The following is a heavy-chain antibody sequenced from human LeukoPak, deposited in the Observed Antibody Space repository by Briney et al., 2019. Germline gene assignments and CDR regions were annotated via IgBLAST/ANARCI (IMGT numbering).Heavy chain of an antibody. CDR1: GGSISSGGYY. D-gene: IGHD4-17*01. Sequence: PSETLSLTCTVSGGSISSGGYYWSWIRQHPGKGLEWIGYIYYSGSTYYNPSLKSRVTISVDTSKNQFSLKLSSVTAEDTAVYYCAREDLDYGDPVDWGQGTLVTVSS. CDR2: IYYSGST. CDR3: AREDLDYGDPVD. J-gene: IGHJ4*02. V-gene: IGHV4-31*03.